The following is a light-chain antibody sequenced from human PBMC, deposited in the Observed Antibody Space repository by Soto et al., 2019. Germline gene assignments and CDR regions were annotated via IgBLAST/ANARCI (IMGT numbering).Light chain of an antibody. CDR1: QSISSW. CDR3: QRHDTYSWT. V-gene: IGKV1-5*03. CDR2: AAS. Sequence: DIQMTQSPSTLSASVGDRVTITCRASQSISSWLAWYQQKPGKAPKLLIYAASGLASGVPSRFSGSVSGTEFTLTISSLQPDDFATYYCQRHDTYSWTFGQGTKVEIK. J-gene: IGKJ1*01.